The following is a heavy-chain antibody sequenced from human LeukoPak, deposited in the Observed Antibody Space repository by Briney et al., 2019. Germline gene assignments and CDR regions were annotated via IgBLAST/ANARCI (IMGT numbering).Heavy chain of an antibody. CDR3: ARESALGDYGVGAFDI. CDR2: INPSGGST. D-gene: IGHD4-17*01. V-gene: IGHV1-46*01. CDR1: GYTFTSYY. Sequence: ASVKVSCKASGYTFTSYYMHWVRQAPGQGLEWMGIINPSGGSTSYAQKFQGRVTMTRDTSTSTVYMELSSLRSEDTAVYYCARESALGDYGVGAFDIWGQGTMVTVSS. J-gene: IGHJ3*02.